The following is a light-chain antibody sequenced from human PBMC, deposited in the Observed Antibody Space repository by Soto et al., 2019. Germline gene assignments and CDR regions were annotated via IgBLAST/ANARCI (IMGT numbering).Light chain of an antibody. V-gene: IGKV3-11*01. CDR2: DAF. CDR1: QSVNSY. Sequence: EIVLTQSPATLSLSPGERATLSCRASQSVNSYLAWYQQKPGQVPRLLIYDAFNRATGIPARFSGSGSGTDFTLTISSLEPEDFAVYYCQQRSNWVWTFGQGTKVEIK. CDR3: QQRSNWVWT. J-gene: IGKJ1*01.